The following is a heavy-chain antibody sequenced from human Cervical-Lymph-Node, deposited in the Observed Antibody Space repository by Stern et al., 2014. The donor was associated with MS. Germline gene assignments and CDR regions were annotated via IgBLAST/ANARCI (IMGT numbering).Heavy chain of an antibody. J-gene: IGHJ5*02. CDR3: ARVDDCSGGTCFSTSWFDP. CDR1: GGSFNNYY. V-gene: IGHV4-59*01. D-gene: IGHD2-15*01. Sequence: QLQLQESGPGLVKPSETLSLTCTVSGGSFNNYYWSWIRQPPGKGLEWIGYIYQDGSTKYHPSLKSRGTISPQTSKKQFSLRLTSVTAADTAVYYCARVDDCSGGTCFSTSWFDPWGQGTLVTVSS. CDR2: IYQDGST.